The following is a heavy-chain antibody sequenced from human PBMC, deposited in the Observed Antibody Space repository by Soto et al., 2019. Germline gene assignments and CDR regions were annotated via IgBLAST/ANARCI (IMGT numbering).Heavy chain of an antibody. D-gene: IGHD3-16*01. CDR3: AKEAQTEGGYFDY. V-gene: IGHV3-11*01. J-gene: IGHJ4*02. CDR1: GFTFSDYY. Sequence: QVQLVESGGGLVKPGGSLRLSCAASGFTFSDYYMSWIRQAPGKGLEWVSYISSSGGSTYYADSVKGRFTISRDNSKNTLYLQMNSLRAEDTAVYYCAKEAQTEGGYFDYWGQGTLVTVSS. CDR2: ISSSGGST.